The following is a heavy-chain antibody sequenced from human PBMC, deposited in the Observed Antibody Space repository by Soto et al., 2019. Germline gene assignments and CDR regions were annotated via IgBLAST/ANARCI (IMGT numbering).Heavy chain of an antibody. V-gene: IGHV5-10-1*01. Sequence: VEHLKISCLGSGYSFAGYWITWVRQKPGKGLEWMGRIDPSDSQTYYSPSFRGHVTISVTKSITTVFLQWSSLRASDTAMYYCARQIYDSDTGPNGQYYFDSWGHRTAVIVS. CDR3: ARQIYDSDTGPNGQYYFDS. D-gene: IGHD3-22*01. CDR2: IDPSDSQT. J-gene: IGHJ4*01. CDR1: GYSFAGYW.